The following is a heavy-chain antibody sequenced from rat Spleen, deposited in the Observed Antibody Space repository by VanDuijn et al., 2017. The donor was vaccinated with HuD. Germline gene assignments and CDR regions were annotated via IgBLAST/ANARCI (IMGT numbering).Heavy chain of an antibody. CDR2: ITNTGGDI. CDR1: GFTFSDYY. V-gene: IGHV5-25*01. D-gene: IGHD2-2*01. Sequence: EVQLVESDGGLVQPGRSLKLSCAASGFTFSDYYMAWVRQAPTKGLEWVASITNTGGDIYYPDSVRGRFTISRDNAKRTLLLQMDSLRSDDTATYYCAGAGYLRDWYFDFWGPGTMVTVSS. CDR3: AGAGYLRDWYFDF. J-gene: IGHJ1*01.